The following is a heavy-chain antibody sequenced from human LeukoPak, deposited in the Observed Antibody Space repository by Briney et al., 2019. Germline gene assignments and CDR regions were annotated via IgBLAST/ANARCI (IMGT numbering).Heavy chain of an antibody. CDR3: AKKFFPMATTNEDAFDI. D-gene: IGHD5-24*01. V-gene: IGHV3-30*04. Sequence: SGGSPRLSCAASGFTFSSYAMHWVRQAPGKGLEWVAVISYDGSNKYYADSVKGRFTISRDNSKNTLYLQMNSLRAEDTAVYYCAKKFFPMATTNEDAFDIWGQGTMVTVSS. J-gene: IGHJ3*02. CDR1: GFTFSSYA. CDR2: ISYDGSNK.